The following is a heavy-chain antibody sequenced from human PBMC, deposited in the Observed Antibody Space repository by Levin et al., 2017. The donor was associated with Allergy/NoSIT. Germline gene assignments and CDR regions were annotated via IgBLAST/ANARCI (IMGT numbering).Heavy chain of an antibody. V-gene: IGHV3-30*18. D-gene: IGHD2-2*01. CDR3: AKDSHRSMFVVVPSAADY. CDR1: GFTFSSYG. J-gene: IGHJ4*02. CDR2: ISYDGNNK. Sequence: GESLKISCAASGFTFSSYGMHWVRQAPGKGLEWVAVISYDGNNKYYADSVKGRFTISRDNSKNTIFLQMNNLRTEDTAVYYCAKDSHRSMFVVVPSAADYWGQGTLVIVSS.